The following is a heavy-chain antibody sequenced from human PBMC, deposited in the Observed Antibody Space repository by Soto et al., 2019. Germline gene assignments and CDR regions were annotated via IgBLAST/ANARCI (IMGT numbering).Heavy chain of an antibody. D-gene: IGHD2-2*01. J-gene: IGHJ5*02. Sequence: GGSLRLSCAASRFTVGSSYVSWVRQAPGKGLEWVSVIYTGDTPYYADSVKGRFTISRDNSKKTLFLQMNSLRVEDTAVYYCTRDLMDVVPPADDLFEPWGKGILVTVSS. CDR2: IYTGDTP. V-gene: IGHV3-53*01. CDR3: TRDLMDVVPPADDLFEP. CDR1: RFTVGSSY.